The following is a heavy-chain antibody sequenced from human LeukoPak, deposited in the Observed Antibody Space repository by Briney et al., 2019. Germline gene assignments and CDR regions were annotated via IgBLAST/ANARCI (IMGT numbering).Heavy chain of an antibody. CDR2: IYTSGST. J-gene: IGHJ3*02. D-gene: IGHD3-22*01. CDR1: GGSISSYY. Sequence: SETLSLTCTVSGGSISSYYWSWIRQPAGKGLEGIRRIYTSGSTNYNPSLKSRVTMSVDTSKNQFSLKLSSVTAADTAVYYCARGFGELYYYDSSGYYRVGAFDIWGQGTMVTVSS. CDR3: ARGFGELYYYDSSGYYRVGAFDI. V-gene: IGHV4-4*07.